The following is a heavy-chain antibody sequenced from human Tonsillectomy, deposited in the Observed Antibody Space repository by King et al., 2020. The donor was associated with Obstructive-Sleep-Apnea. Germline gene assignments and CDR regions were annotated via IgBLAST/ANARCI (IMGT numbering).Heavy chain of an antibody. CDR1: GGSISSSNW. D-gene: IGHD3-22*01. CDR2: IYHSGRT. V-gene: IGHV4-4*02. J-gene: IGHJ4*02. Sequence: HVQLQESGPGLVKPSGTLSLTCAVSGGSISSSNWWSGVRQPPGKGREWVGEIYHSGRTNYNPSLKSRVTISVDKSKNQFSLKLSSVTAAETAVYYCARDPSYYYDSSATEPDFDYWGQGTLVTVSS. CDR3: ARDPSYYYDSSATEPDFDY.